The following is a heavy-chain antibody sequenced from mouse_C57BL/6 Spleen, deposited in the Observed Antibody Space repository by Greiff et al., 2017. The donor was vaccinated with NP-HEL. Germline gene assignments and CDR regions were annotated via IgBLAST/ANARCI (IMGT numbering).Heavy chain of an antibody. Sequence: VQLQQSGAELVKPGASVKLSCKASGYTFTSYWMHWVKQRPGQGLEWIGMIHPNSGSTNYNEKFKSKATLTVDKSSSTAYMQLSSLTSEDSVVYYCARSSSNYYGSSYGDWYFDVWGTGTTVTVSS. CDR1: GYTFTSYW. CDR3: ARSSSNYYGSSYGDWYFDV. V-gene: IGHV1-64*01. J-gene: IGHJ1*03. D-gene: IGHD1-1*01. CDR2: IHPNSGST.